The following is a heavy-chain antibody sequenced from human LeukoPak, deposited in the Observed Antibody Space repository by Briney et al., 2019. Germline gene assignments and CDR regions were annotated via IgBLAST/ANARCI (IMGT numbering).Heavy chain of an antibody. D-gene: IGHD1-26*01. CDR3: ARVGTPTWYSGSYFHAFDI. CDR2: ISSSSSTI. V-gene: IGHV3-48*04. Sequence: PGGSLRLSCAASGLTFSSYSMNWVRQAPGKRLGWVSYISSSSSTIYYADSVKGRFTISRDNAKNSLYLQMNSLRAEDTAVYYCARVGTPTWYSGSYFHAFDIWGQGTMVTVSS. CDR1: GLTFSSYS. J-gene: IGHJ3*02.